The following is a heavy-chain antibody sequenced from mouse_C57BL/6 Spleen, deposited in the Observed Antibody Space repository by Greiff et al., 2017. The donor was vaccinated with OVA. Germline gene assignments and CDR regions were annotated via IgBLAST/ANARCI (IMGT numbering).Heavy chain of an antibody. CDR3: ARGTTVVGAY. D-gene: IGHD1-1*01. Sequence: QVQLQQPGAELVMPGASVKLSCKASGYTFTSYWITWVKQRPGQGLEWIGDIYPGSGSTNYNEKFKSKATLTVDTSSSTAYMQLSSLTSEDSAVYYCARGTTVVGAYWGQGTLVTVSA. CDR1: GYTFTSYW. V-gene: IGHV1-55*01. CDR2: IYPGSGST. J-gene: IGHJ3*01.